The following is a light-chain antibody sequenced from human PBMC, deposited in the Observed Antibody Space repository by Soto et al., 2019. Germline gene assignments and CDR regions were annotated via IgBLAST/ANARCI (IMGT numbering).Light chain of an antibody. V-gene: IGKV1-5*01. CDR1: QSISSW. CDR3: QQYNSYPGT. CDR2: DAS. J-gene: IGKJ1*01. Sequence: DIQMTQSPSTLSASVGDRVTITCRASQSISSWLAWYQQKPGKAPKPMIYDASSLESGVPSRFSGSGSGKEFTLTISSLQPDDFATYYCQQYNSYPGTFGQGTKVEIK.